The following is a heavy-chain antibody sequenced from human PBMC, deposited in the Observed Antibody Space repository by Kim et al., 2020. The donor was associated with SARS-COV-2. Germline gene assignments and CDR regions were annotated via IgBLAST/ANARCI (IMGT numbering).Heavy chain of an antibody. CDR2: ISYDGSNK. CDR1: GFTFSSYG. CDR3: AKDSQWQAAIPSWFDP. V-gene: IGHV3-30*18. D-gene: IGHD2-2*01. J-gene: IGHJ5*02. Sequence: GGSLRLSCAASGFTFSSYGMHWVRQAPGKGLEWVAVISYDGSNKYYADSVKGRFTISRDNSKNTLYLQMNSLRAEDTAVYYCAKDSQWQAAIPSWFDPWGQETLVTVSS.